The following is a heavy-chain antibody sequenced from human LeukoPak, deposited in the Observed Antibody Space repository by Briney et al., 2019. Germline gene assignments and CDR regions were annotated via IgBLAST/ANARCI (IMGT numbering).Heavy chain of an antibody. V-gene: IGHV4-61*01. J-gene: IGHJ6*02. CDR2: IYYSGST. Sequence: SETLSLTCTVSGGSISSSSYYWGWIRQPPGKGLEWIGYIYYSGSTNYNPSLKSRVTISVDTSKNQFSLKPSSVTAADTAVYYCARDDWSGYPSYYYYGMDVWGQGTTVTVSS. CDR3: ARDDWSGYPSYYYYGMDV. CDR1: GGSISSSSYY. D-gene: IGHD3-3*01.